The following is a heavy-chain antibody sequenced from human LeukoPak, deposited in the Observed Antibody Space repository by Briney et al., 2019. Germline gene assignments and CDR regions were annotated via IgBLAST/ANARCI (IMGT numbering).Heavy chain of an antibody. J-gene: IGHJ4*02. V-gene: IGHV3-9*01. D-gene: IGHD3-22*01. Sequence: GRSLRLSCAASGFTFDDYAMHWVRQAPGKGLEWVSGISWNSGSIGYADSVKGRFTISRDNAMNSLYLQMNSLRAEDTALYYCAKDIWPDYDSSGLPTYWGQGTLVTVSS. CDR1: GFTFDDYA. CDR3: AKDIWPDYDSSGLPTY. CDR2: ISWNSGSI.